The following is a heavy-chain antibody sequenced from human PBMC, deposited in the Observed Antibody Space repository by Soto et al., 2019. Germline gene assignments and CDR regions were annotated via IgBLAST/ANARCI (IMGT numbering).Heavy chain of an antibody. CDR3: ARPIPRWSYHYGMDV. CDR1: EFTFSSYA. Sequence: QLVESGGRGVQPGRSLRLSCEASEFTFSSYAMHWVRQAPGRGLEWEALISFDGANEYYADSVKGRFIISRDNSKSMVYLQMNSLRPDDTAIYYCARPIPRWSYHYGMDVWGQGTTVTVSS. D-gene: IGHD2-15*01. J-gene: IGHJ6*02. V-gene: IGHV3-30-3*01. CDR2: ISFDGANE.